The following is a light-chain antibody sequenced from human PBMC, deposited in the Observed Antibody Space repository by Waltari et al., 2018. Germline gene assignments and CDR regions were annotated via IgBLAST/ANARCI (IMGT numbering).Light chain of an antibody. CDR3: CSYAGSSKGV. CDR1: SSAVGNYKR. CDR2: AVS. Sequence: QSALTQPASVSGSPGQSITISCTGSSSAVGNYKRVSWYPQHPGKAPKLIIYAVSKRPSGVSDRFSGSKSGDTASLTISGLQPEDEADYFCCSYAGSSKGVFGGGTKVTVL. J-gene: IGLJ2*01. V-gene: IGLV2-23*02.